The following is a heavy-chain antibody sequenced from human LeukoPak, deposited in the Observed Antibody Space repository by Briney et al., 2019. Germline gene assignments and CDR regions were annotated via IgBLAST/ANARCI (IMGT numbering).Heavy chain of an antibody. D-gene: IGHD6-25*01. CDR2: IIPMFGSA. Sequence: ASAKVSCKASGGTFSNYAISWVRQAPGQGFEWLGGIIPMFGSAKYAQKFQGRVTITTDESTTTAYMDLISLISEDTAVYYCVRRQALRGRHRAFDPWGQGTLVTVSS. CDR3: VRRQALRGRHRAFDP. V-gene: IGHV1-69*05. CDR1: GGTFSNYA. J-gene: IGHJ5*02.